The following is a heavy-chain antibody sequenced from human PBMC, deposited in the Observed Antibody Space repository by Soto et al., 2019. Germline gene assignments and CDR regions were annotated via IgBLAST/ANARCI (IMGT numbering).Heavy chain of an antibody. CDR3: ARALRRPRGSGSFDYYYYGMDV. J-gene: IGHJ6*02. CDR1: GGSISSGGYS. V-gene: IGHV4-30-2*01. CDR2: IYHSGST. D-gene: IGHD3-10*01. Sequence: SETLSLTCAVSGGSISSGGYSWSWIRQPPGKGLEWIGYIYHSGSTYYNPSLKSRVTISVDRSKNQFSLKLSSVTAADTAVYYCARALRRPRGSGSFDYYYYGMDVWGQGTTVTVSS.